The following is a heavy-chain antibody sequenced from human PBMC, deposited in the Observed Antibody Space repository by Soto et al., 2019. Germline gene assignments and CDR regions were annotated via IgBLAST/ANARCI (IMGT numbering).Heavy chain of an antibody. CDR3: ARDGYSGSYLGVFDI. J-gene: IGHJ3*02. V-gene: IGHV3-74*01. CDR1: GFTFSSYW. D-gene: IGHD1-26*01. CDR2: INSDGSST. Sequence: GGSLRLSCAASGFTFSSYWMHWVRQAPGKGLVWVSRINSDGSSTSYADSVKGRFTISRDNAKNTLYLQMNSLRGEDTAVYYCARDGYSGSYLGVFDIWGQGTMVTVSS.